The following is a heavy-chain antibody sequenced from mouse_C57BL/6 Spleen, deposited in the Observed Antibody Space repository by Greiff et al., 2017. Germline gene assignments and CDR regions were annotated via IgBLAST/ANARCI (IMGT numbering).Heavy chain of an antibody. D-gene: IGHD2-4*01. V-gene: IGHV14-2*01. CDR3: ARDYDYAMEY. Sequence: EVQLQQSGAELVKPGASVKLSCTASGFNFKDYYMHWVKQRTEQGLEWIGRIDPEDGETKYAPKFPGKATITADTSANTAYLQLRSLASEATAGYYGARDYDYAMEYWGQGTSVTVSS. CDR2: IDPEDGET. J-gene: IGHJ4*01. CDR1: GFNFKDYY.